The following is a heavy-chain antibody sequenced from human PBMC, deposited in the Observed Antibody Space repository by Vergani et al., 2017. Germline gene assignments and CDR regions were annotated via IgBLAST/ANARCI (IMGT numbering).Heavy chain of an antibody. CDR2: VEYSGYF. CDR3: ARSIVSRNPPDYFDN. Sequence: QVQLQESGPGLVRPSETLSLTCTVSGGSLSGYYWNWIRQTPGEGLEWIGYVEYSGYFNYNPSLKTRVSMSSDTSNNQFSLMLSSVTVADTAVYYCARSIVSRNPPDYFDNWGQGTLVTVSS. V-gene: IGHV4-59*01. CDR1: GGSLSGYY. D-gene: IGHD1-14*01. J-gene: IGHJ4*02.